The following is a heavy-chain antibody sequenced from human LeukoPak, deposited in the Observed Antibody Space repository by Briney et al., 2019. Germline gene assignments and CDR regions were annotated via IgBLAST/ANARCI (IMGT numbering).Heavy chain of an antibody. J-gene: IGHJ4*02. CDR3: ARHVPRGRSDFDC. CDR2: IDEDGDVK. D-gene: IGHD5-12*01. V-gene: IGHV3-7*01. CDR1: GFTFSNHW. Sequence: PGGSLRLSCAASGFTFSNHWMAWVRQTPGRGPEWVANIDEDGDVKSYAESVKGRFSVSRDNGRTSLYIQMNSLRAEDTAIYYCARHVPRGRSDFDCWGQGVLVTVS.